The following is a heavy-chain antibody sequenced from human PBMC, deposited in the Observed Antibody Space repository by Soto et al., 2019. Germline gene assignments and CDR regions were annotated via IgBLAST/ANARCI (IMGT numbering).Heavy chain of an antibody. CDR3: ASSFTVPAAIGY. Sequence: ASAKVSCKASGYTFTSYAMHWVRQAPGQRLEWMGWINAGNGNTKYSQKFQGRDTITRATSASTAYMELSSLRSEDTAVYYCASSFTVPAAIGYGGQGTLVNVSS. CDR2: INAGNGNT. V-gene: IGHV1-3*01. CDR1: GYTFTSYA. J-gene: IGHJ4*02. D-gene: IGHD2-2*02.